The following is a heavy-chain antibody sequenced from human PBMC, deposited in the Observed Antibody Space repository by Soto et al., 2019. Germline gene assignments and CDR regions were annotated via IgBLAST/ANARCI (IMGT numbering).Heavy chain of an antibody. CDR3: ARDGNYYDSSGYYYDYYGMDV. CDR2: INSDGSST. Sequence: GGSLRLSCAASGFTFSSYWMHWVRQAPGKGLVWVSRINSDGSSTSYADSVKGRFTISRDNAKNTLYLQMNSLRAEGTAVYYCARDGNYYDSSGYYYDYYGMDVWGQGTTVTVSS. J-gene: IGHJ6*02. V-gene: IGHV3-74*01. D-gene: IGHD3-22*01. CDR1: GFTFSSYW.